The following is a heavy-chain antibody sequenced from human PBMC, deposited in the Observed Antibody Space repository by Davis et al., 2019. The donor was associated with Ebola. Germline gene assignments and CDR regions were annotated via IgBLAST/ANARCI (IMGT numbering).Heavy chain of an antibody. CDR3: ARDTRYIEYILSRDTEFDY. D-gene: IGHD1-14*01. CDR2: ISANNGNT. J-gene: IGHJ4*02. Sequence: ASVKVSCKTSGYTFTNYGISWVRQAPGQGLEWMGWISANNGNTNNAQKFQGRVTMTTDTSTSTAYMEVKSLRSDDTAVYYCARDTRYIEYILSRDTEFDYWGQGTLVTVSS. CDR1: GYTFTNYG. V-gene: IGHV1-18*04.